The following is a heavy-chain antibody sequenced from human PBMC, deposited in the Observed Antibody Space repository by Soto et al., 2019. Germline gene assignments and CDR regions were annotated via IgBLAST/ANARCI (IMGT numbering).Heavy chain of an antibody. Sequence: GGSLRLSCAASGFTFSDHAMYWVRQAPGKGLEWVSVISFDGNIKYYTGSVKGRFTISRDNSKNTLHLQVNSLRTEDTALYYCARAPGHSVHSSGWQIDYWGQGTLVTVSS. J-gene: IGHJ4*02. CDR3: ARAPGHSVHSSGWQIDY. CDR2: ISFDGNIK. CDR1: GFTFSDHA. V-gene: IGHV3-30-3*01. D-gene: IGHD6-19*01.